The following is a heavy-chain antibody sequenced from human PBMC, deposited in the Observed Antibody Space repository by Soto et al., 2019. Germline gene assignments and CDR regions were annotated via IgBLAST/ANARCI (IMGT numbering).Heavy chain of an antibody. CDR2: ISFNGRKK. CDR1: GFNFTSNA. Sequence: QEQLVESGGGAVRPGKALRLSCEASGFNFTSNARHWVRQAPGKGLEWVAVISFNGRKKFYARSVKGRFTISRDNSKNTLYLQINNLRPGDPAVYYCARDWLRRDDILTPSWNFNLWGQGTLVTAS. V-gene: IGHV3-30*04. D-gene: IGHD3-9*01. J-gene: IGHJ2*01. CDR3: ARDWLRRDDILTPSWNFNL.